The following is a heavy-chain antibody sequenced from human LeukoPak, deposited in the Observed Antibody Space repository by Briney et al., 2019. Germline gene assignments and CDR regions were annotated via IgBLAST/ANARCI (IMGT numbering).Heavy chain of an antibody. CDR2: IYHSGST. J-gene: IGHJ3*02. V-gene: IGHV4-38-2*01. CDR1: GYSISSGYY. D-gene: IGHD2-2*01. CDR3: ARVAIGYCSSTSCYGAFDI. Sequence: SETLSLTCAVSGYSISSGYYWGWIRQPPGKGLEWIGSIYHSGSTYYNPSLKSRVTISVDTSKNQFSLKLSSVTAADTAVYYCARVAIGYCSSTSCYGAFDIWGQGTMVTVSS.